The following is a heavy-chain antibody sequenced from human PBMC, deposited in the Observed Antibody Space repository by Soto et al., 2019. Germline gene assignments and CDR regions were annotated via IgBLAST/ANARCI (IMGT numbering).Heavy chain of an antibody. CDR1: GFTFTNFR. CDR2: IKQDGSET. CDR3: ARSFSTGFLSGY. J-gene: IGHJ4*02. D-gene: IGHD2-2*01. Sequence: EVHLVESGGGLVRPGESLRLSCAASGFTFTNFRMSWLRQAPGKGLEWVANIKQDGSETRYVASVKARFTISRDNAKKSLLLQMNSLRAGDTAIFYCARSFSTGFLSGYWGQGTVVTVST. V-gene: IGHV3-7*01.